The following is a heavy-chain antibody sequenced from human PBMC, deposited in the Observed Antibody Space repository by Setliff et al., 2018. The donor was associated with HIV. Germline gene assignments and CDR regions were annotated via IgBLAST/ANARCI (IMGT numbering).Heavy chain of an antibody. J-gene: IGHJ6*03. Sequence: GASVKVSCKASGYVFSSYAMHWVRQAAGQRPEWMGWINAGNGSTKYSQKFQGRVTITRDTFASIAYMELSSLRSEDTAVYYCAREESITIFGVPIWGYYYYYMDVWGKGTTVTVSS. CDR1: GYVFSSYA. D-gene: IGHD3-3*01. V-gene: IGHV1-3*01. CDR3: AREESITIFGVPIWGYYYYYMDV. CDR2: INAGNGST.